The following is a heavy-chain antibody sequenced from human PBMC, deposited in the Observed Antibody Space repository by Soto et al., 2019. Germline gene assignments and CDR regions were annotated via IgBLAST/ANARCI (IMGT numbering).Heavy chain of an antibody. J-gene: IGHJ6*02. V-gene: IGHV1-18*04. CDR3: ARILLAAAGTHYYYYGMDV. D-gene: IGHD6-13*01. CDR1: GYTFTSYG. Sequence: QVPLVQSGAEVKKPGASVKVSCKASGYTFTSYGISWVRQAPGQGLEWMGWISAYNGNTNYAQKLQGRVTMTTDTSTSTAYMELRSLRSDDTAVYYCARILLAAAGTHYYYYGMDVWGQGTTVTVSS. CDR2: ISAYNGNT.